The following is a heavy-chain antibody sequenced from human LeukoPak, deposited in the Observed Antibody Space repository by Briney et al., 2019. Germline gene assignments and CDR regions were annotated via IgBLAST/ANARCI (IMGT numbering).Heavy chain of an antibody. J-gene: IGHJ5*02. CDR2: IYSSGST. CDR1: GGSIGSYY. V-gene: IGHV4-4*07. Sequence: SSETLSLTCTVSGGSIGSYYWSWIRQPAGKGLEWIGRIYSSGSTNYNSSLKSRVTMSVDTSKNQFSLKLSSVTAADTAVYYCVRDRYDSVYNWFDPWGQGTLVTVSS. D-gene: IGHD3-22*01. CDR3: VRDRYDSVYNWFDP.